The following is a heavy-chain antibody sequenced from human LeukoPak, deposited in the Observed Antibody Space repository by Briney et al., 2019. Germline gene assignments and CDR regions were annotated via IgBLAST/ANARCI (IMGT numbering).Heavy chain of an antibody. Sequence: GGSLRLSCAASGFTFSSYSMGWVRQAPGKGLEWVSAISGSGGSTYYADSVKGRFTISRDNSKNTLYLQMNSLRAEDTAVYYCAKDRTVVTPLNDAFDIWGQGTMVTVSS. V-gene: IGHV3-23*01. D-gene: IGHD4-23*01. CDR3: AKDRTVVTPLNDAFDI. CDR2: ISGSGGST. J-gene: IGHJ3*02. CDR1: GFTFSSYS.